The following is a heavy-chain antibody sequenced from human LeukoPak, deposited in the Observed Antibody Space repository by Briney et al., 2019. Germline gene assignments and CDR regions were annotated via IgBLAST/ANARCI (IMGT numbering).Heavy chain of an antibody. V-gene: IGHV1-69*04. J-gene: IGHJ4*02. CDR3: ADGDYYDNSGYYSLDY. CDR1: GGTFSSYA. D-gene: IGHD3-22*01. CDR2: IIPILGIA. Sequence: VASVKVSCKASGGTFSSYAISWARQAPGQGLEWMGRIIPILGIANYAQKFQGRVTITADKSTSTAYMELSSLRSEDTAVYYCADGDYYDNSGYYSLDYWGQGTLVTVSS.